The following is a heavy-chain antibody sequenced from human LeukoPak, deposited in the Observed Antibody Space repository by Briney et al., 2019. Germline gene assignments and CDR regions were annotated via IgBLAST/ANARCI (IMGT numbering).Heavy chain of an antibody. D-gene: IGHD4-17*01. CDR1: GFTFSSYS. J-gene: IGHJ4*02. V-gene: IGHV3-48*04. Sequence: PGGSLRLSCAASGFTFSSYSMNWVRQAPGKGLEWVSYISSSSSTIYYADSVKGRFTISRDNAKNSLYLQMNSLRAEDTAVYYCARDRFYGDYWGQGTLITVSS. CDR3: ARDRFYGDY. CDR2: ISSSSSTI.